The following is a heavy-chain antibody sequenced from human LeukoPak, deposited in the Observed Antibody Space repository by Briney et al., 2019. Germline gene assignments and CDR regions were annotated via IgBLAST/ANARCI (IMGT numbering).Heavy chain of an antibody. CDR3: ARGKYYYESSGYYYLFGP. CDR1: GYTFTSYD. V-gene: IGHV1-8*01. D-gene: IGHD3-22*01. Sequence: ASVKVSCKASGYTFTSYDINWVRQATGQGLEWMGWMNPNSGNTGYAQKFQGRVTMTRNTSISTAYMELSSLRSEDTAVYYCARGKYYYESSGYYYLFGPWGQGTLVTVSS. J-gene: IGHJ5*02. CDR2: MNPNSGNT.